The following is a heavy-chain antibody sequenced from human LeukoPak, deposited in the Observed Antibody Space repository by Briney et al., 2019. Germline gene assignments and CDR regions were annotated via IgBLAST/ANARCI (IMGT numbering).Heavy chain of an antibody. J-gene: IGHJ4*02. D-gene: IGHD6-19*01. V-gene: IGHV3-23*01. Sequence: GGSLRLSCAASGFTFVNYAMSWVRQAPGKGLEWVSAVVGDGGTTFYADSVKGRFTISRDNSKNMVYLQIDSLRAEDTAVYYCAKARLSTGWAYNDYWGQGTQVTVSS. CDR2: VVGDGGTT. CDR3: AKARLSTGWAYNDY. CDR1: GFTFVNYA.